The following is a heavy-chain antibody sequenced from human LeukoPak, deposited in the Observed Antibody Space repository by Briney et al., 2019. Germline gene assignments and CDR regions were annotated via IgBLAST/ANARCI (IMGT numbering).Heavy chain of an antibody. CDR2: IYGSGGST. V-gene: IGHV3-23*01. CDR1: GFTFNSYA. D-gene: IGHD6-13*01. CDR3: AKDPVHSGPLAAAPRDP. J-gene: IGHJ5*02. Sequence: AGSLTLSCAASGFTFNSYAMSWVRQAPGKGLEWVSAIYGSGGSTYNPDSVKGRFTISRNNSKNTLYLQLTRPEAEATADYYCAKDPVHSGPLAAAPRDPWGQGTMVAVSS.